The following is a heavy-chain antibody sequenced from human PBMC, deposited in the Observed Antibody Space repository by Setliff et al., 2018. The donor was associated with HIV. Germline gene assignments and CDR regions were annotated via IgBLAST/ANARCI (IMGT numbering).Heavy chain of an antibody. V-gene: IGHV4-39*07. D-gene: IGHD5-18*01. CDR1: GGSISSSSYY. CDR3: ARDLGSAYSYAQGRFDP. J-gene: IGHJ5*02. CDR2: IYNRGST. Sequence: PSETLSLTCTVSGGSISSSSYYWGWVRQPPGKGLEWIGSIYNRGSTYYNPSLKSRVTISVDTSKNQFSLKLSSVTAADTAVYYCARDLGSAYSYAQGRFDPWGQGTLVTVSS.